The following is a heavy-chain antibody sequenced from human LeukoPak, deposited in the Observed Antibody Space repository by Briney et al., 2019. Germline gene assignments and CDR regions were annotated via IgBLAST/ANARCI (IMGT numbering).Heavy chain of an antibody. CDR2: IYYSGST. J-gene: IGHJ4*02. Sequence: PSETLSLTCTVSGGSISSSSYYWGWIRQPPGKGLEWIGSIYYSGSTYYNPSLKSRVTISVDTSKNQFSLKLSSVTAADTAVYYCARRLEWELLRGEEFDYWGQGTLVTVSS. CDR1: GGSISSSSYY. CDR3: ARRLEWELLRGEEFDY. V-gene: IGHV4-39*01. D-gene: IGHD1-26*01.